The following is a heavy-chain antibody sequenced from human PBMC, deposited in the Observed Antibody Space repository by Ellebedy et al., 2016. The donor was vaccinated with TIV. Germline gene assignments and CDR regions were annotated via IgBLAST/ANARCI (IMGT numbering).Heavy chain of an antibody. CDR3: AKDSRRDGYNFGY. V-gene: IGHV3-33*06. CDR2: IWYDGSNK. J-gene: IGHJ4*02. D-gene: IGHD5-24*01. Sequence: GESLKISCAASGFTFSSYGMHWVRQAPGKGLEWVAVIWYDGSNKYYADSVKGRFTISRDNSKNTLYLQMNSLRAEDTAVYYCAKDSRRDGYNFGYWGQGTLVTVSS. CDR1: GFTFSSYG.